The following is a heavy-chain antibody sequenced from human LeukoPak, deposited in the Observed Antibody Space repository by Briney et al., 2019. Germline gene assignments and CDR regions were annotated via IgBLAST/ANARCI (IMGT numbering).Heavy chain of an antibody. CDR3: ARDPPRAVAGTGIFDY. D-gene: IGHD6-19*01. CDR1: GFTFSSYS. CDR2: ISSSSSYI. V-gene: IGHV3-21*01. J-gene: IGHJ4*02. Sequence: GGSLRLSCAASGFTFSSYSMNWVRQAPGKGLEWVSSISSSSSYIYYADSVKGRFTISRDNAENSLYLQMSSLRAEDTAVYYCARDPPRAVAGTGIFDYWGQGTLVTVSS.